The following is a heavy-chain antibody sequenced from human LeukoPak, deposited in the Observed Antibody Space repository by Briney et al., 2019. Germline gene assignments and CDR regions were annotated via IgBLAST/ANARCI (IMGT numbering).Heavy chain of an antibody. CDR1: GGSFSGYY. CDR3: ARGFGSYYYYYYGMDV. V-gene: IGHV4-34*01. CDR2: INHSGST. J-gene: IGHJ6*02. Sequence: SETLSLTCAVYGGSFSGYYWGWIRQPPGKGLEWIGEINHSGSTNYNPSLKSRVTISVDTSKNQFSLKLSSVTAADTAVYYCARGFGSYYYYYYGMDVWGLGTTVTVSS. D-gene: IGHD1-26*01.